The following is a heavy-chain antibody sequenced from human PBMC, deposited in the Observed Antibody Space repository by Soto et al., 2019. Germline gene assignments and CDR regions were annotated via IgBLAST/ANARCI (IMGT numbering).Heavy chain of an antibody. D-gene: IGHD4-17*01. CDR2: IWYDGSNK. CDR1: GFTFSSYG. V-gene: IGHV3-33*01. Sequence: PGGSLRLSCAASGFTFSSYGMHWVRQAPGKGLEWVAVIWYDGSNKYYADSVKGRFTISRDNSKNTLYLQMNSLRAEDTAVYYWARPGDPDAFDIWGQGTMVTVSS. J-gene: IGHJ3*02. CDR3: ARPGDPDAFDI.